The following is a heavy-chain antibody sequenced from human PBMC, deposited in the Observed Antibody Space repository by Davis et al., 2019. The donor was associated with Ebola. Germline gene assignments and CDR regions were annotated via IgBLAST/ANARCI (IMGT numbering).Heavy chain of an antibody. CDR2: IYSGGST. Sequence: GESLKISCAASGFTVSSNYMSWVRQAPGKGLEWVSVIYSGGSTYYADSLKGRFTISRDNSRNTLYLQMNSLRAEDTAVYYCARDSQVRYQLLREEPDYWGQGTLVTVSS. CDR1: GFTVSSNY. V-gene: IGHV3-66*01. D-gene: IGHD2-2*01. CDR3: ARDSQVRYQLLREEPDY. J-gene: IGHJ4*02.